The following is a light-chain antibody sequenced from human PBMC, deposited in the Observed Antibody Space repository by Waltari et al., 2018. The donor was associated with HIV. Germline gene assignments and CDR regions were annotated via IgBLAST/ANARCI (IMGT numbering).Light chain of an antibody. CDR2: GTR. J-gene: IGLJ3*02. CDR3: QSYDRSLSGWV. V-gene: IGLV1-40*01. CDR1: SSNIGAGYN. Sequence: QSVLTQPPSVSGAPGQRVTISCTGSSSNIGAGYNVHWYQQVPGTAPKLLIYGTRNRPSGVPDRFSGSKSGTSASLAITGLQAEDEADYYCQSYDRSLSGWVFGGGTKLTVL.